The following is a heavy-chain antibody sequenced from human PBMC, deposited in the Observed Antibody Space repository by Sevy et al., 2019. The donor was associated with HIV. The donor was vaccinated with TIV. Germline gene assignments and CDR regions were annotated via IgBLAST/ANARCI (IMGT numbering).Heavy chain of an antibody. Sequence: GGSLRLSCAASGFTFSSYAMHWVRQAPGKGLEWVAVISNDGSNKYYADSVKGRFTISRDNSKNTLYLQMNSLRAEDTAVYYCARDSVAARPSAFFFDYWGQGTLVTVSS. J-gene: IGHJ4*02. CDR2: ISNDGSNK. CDR1: GFTFSSYA. D-gene: IGHD6-6*01. CDR3: ARDSVAARPSAFFFDY. V-gene: IGHV3-30-3*01.